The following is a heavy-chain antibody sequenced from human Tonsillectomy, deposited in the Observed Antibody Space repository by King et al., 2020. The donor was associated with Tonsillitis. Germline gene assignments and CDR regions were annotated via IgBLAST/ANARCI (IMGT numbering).Heavy chain of an antibody. CDR3: ARARNYGDF. Sequence: VQLVESGGNLVQPGGSLRLSCAGAGFRFSSYWLTWVRQAPGKGLEWVAIIKEDGSEKYYVDSVKGRITISRDNAKNSVYLQMDNLRAEDTAMYYCARARNYGDFWGQGTLVTVSS. J-gene: IGHJ4*02. D-gene: IGHD3-16*01. CDR2: IKEDGSEK. V-gene: IGHV3-7*03. CDR1: GFRFSSYW.